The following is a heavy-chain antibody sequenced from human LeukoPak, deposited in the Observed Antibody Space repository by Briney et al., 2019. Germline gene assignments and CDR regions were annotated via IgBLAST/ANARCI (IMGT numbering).Heavy chain of an antibody. CDR2: MNPNSGNT. V-gene: IGHV1-8*01. CDR1: GYTFSTYD. CDR3: ARKAIVAAGINWFDP. J-gene: IGHJ5*02. D-gene: IGHD6-13*01. Sequence: VASVKVSCKASGYTFSTYDINWVRRATGQGLEWMGWMNPNSGNTGYAQKFQGRVTMTRNTSISTAYMELSSLRSEDTAVYYCARKAIVAAGINWFDPWGQGTLVTVSS.